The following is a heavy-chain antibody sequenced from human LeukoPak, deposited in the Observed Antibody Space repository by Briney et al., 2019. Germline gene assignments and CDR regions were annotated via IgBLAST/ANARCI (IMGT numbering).Heavy chain of an antibody. CDR2: INPNSGGT. CDR1: GYTFTGYY. CDR3: ARAVVVARGLMAYFDC. Sequence: ASVKVSCKASGYTFTGYYMHWVRQAPGQGLEWMGWINPNSGGTNYAQKFQGRVTMTRDTSISTAYMELSRLRSEDTAVYYCARAVVVARGLMAYFDCWGQGTLVTVSS. J-gene: IGHJ4*02. V-gene: IGHV1-2*02. D-gene: IGHD3-10*01.